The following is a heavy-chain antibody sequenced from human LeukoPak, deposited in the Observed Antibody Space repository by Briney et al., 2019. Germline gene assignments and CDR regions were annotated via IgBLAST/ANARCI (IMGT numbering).Heavy chain of an antibody. CDR1: GFIFSNYA. Sequence: LPGGSLRLSCAASGFIFSNYAMSWVRQAPGKGLEWVSSISGSGGSIDYADSVKGRFTISRDNSKSTVYLQMNSLRAEDTAVYYCARGHSGSYQRTDAFDIWGQGTMVTVST. J-gene: IGHJ3*02. D-gene: IGHD1-26*01. V-gene: IGHV3-23*01. CDR3: ARGHSGSYQRTDAFDI. CDR2: ISGSGGSI.